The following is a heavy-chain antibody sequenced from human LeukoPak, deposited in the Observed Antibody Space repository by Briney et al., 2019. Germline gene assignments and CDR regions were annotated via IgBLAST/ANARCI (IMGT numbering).Heavy chain of an antibody. Sequence: GASVKVSCKASGYTFTSYGISWVRQAPGQGLEWMGWISAYNGNTNYAQMLQGRVTMTTDTSTSTAYMELRSLRSDDTAVYYCARDYGGYQNYYYMDVWGKGTTVTVSS. J-gene: IGHJ6*03. CDR2: ISAYNGNT. V-gene: IGHV1-18*01. CDR1: GYTFTSYG. CDR3: ARDYGGYQNYYYMDV. D-gene: IGHD5-12*01.